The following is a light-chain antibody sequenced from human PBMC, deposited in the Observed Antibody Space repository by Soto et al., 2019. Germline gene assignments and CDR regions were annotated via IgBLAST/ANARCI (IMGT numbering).Light chain of an antibody. CDR3: QQRSNWPPLT. Sequence: EIVLTQSPATRSLSPGERATLSCRASQSVSTYLAWYQQKPGQAPRLLIYDASNTATGIPTRFSGSGSGTDFSLTISNLEPEDFAVYYCQQRSNWPPLTFGGGTKVEIK. CDR1: QSVSTY. J-gene: IGKJ4*01. V-gene: IGKV3-11*01. CDR2: DAS.